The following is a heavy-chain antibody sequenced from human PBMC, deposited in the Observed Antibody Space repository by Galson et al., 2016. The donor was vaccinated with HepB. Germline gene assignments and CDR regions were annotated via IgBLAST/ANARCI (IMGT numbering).Heavy chain of an antibody. V-gene: IGHV3-23*01. Sequence: SLRLSCAASGFTFSNYAMSWVRQAPGKGLEWVSAISGSTGRTYYADSVKGHFTISRDNYKNTLYLQMNSLRAGDTTLYYCSKESLKNAGGAFDNWGQGTMVTVSS. J-gene: IGHJ3*02. CDR1: GFTFSNYA. D-gene: IGHD1-1*01. CDR2: ISGSTGRT. CDR3: SKESLKNAGGAFDN.